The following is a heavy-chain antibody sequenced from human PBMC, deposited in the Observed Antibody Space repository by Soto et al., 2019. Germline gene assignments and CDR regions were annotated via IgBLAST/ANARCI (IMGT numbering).Heavy chain of an antibody. CDR2: IIPIFGTA. J-gene: IGHJ5*02. V-gene: IGHV1-69*13. Sequence: GASVKVSCKASGGTFSSYAISWVRQAPGQGLEWMGGIIPIFGTANYAQKFQGRVTITADESTSTAYMELSSLRSEDTAVYYCAREYSGSYQGGNWFDPWGQGTLVTVSS. CDR1: GGTFSSYA. D-gene: IGHD1-26*01. CDR3: AREYSGSYQGGNWFDP.